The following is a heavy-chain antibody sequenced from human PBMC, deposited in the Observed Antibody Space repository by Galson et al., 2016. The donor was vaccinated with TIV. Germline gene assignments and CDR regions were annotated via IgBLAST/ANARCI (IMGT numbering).Heavy chain of an antibody. CDR3: ARDRMSPLVGATQDF. CDR1: GGPFRSYA. J-gene: IGHJ4*02. V-gene: IGHV1-69*05. CDR2: IIGVFAAV. Sequence: VSCKGSGGPFRSYAISWVRQAPGQGLEWMGGIIGVFAAVTYAQKFQGRVTMTTNTSTRTAYMELRSLRSDDTAVYYCARDRMSPLVGATQDFWGQGTLVAVSS. D-gene: IGHD1-26*01.